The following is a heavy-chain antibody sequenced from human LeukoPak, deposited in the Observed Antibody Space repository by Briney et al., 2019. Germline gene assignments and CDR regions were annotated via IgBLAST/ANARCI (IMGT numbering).Heavy chain of an antibody. J-gene: IGHJ6*03. D-gene: IGHD2-15*01. CDR3: AREVAAIYYYYYYMDV. CDR1: GGSFSGYY. CDR2: INHSGST. V-gene: IGHV4-34*01. Sequence: SETLSLTCAVYGGSFSGYYWSWIRQPPGRGLEWIGEINHSGSTNYNPSLKSRVTISVDTSKNQFFMKLSSVTAADTAVYYCAREVAAIYYYYYYMDVWGKGTTVTVSS.